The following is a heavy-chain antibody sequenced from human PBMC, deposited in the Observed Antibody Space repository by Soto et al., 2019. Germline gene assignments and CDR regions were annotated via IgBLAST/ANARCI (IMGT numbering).Heavy chain of an antibody. D-gene: IGHD2-2*01. CDR2: IIPIFGIA. CDR3: AREDRDRETVLVPAAIDGMDV. Sequence: QVQLVQSGAEVKKPGSSVKVSCKASGGTFSRYSITWVRQAPGHGLEWIGRIIPIFGIASYAQKFQRRVTITADESTSTAYMERSSLRSDDTAVYYCAREDRDRETVLVPAAIDGMDVWGQGTTVTVSS. V-gene: IGHV1-69*08. CDR1: GGTFSRYS. J-gene: IGHJ6*02.